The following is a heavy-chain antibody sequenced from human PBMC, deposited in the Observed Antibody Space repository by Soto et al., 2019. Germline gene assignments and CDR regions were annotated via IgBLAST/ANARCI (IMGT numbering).Heavy chain of an antibody. J-gene: IGHJ4*02. D-gene: IGHD2-8*02. CDR1: GGSFSGYY. CDR2: INHSGST. Sequence: QVQLQQWGAGLLKPSETLSLTCAVYGGSFSGYYWTWIRQPPGTGLEWIGEINHSGSTNYNPSLKSRVTISVDTSKNQFSLKLTSVAAAETAGYYCARDKITGLFDYWGQGTLVTVSS. CDR3: ARDKITGLFDY. V-gene: IGHV4-34*01.